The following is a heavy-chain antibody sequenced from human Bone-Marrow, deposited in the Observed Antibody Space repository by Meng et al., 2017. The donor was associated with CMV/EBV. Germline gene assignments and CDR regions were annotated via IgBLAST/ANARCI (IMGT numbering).Heavy chain of an antibody. V-gene: IGHV4-31*02. CDR1: SSSSGGYY. J-gene: IGHJ5*02. CDR3: ARAAGSYYGSGCWFDP. D-gene: IGHD3-10*01. CDR2: IYYSGST. Sequence: SSSSGGYYWSWIRQHPGKGLEWIGYIYYSGSTYYNPSLKSRVTISVDTSKNQFSLKLSSVTAADTAVYYCARAAGSYYGSGCWFDPWGQGTLVTVSS.